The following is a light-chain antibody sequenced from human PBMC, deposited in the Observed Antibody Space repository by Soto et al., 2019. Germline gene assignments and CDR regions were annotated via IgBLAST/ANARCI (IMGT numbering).Light chain of an antibody. Sequence: TKAVSGTGVHVGGIRIFCTGTSRDIGTSNLVSWYQQYPGKAPKLMIYEVTKRPSGISYRFSGSKSGNTASLTISGLQPEDEADYYCYSFTDISTSLFVFGTGTKVTVL. CDR1: SRDIGTSNL. CDR2: EVT. J-gene: IGLJ1*01. V-gene: IGLV2-23*02. CDR3: YSFTDISTSLFV.